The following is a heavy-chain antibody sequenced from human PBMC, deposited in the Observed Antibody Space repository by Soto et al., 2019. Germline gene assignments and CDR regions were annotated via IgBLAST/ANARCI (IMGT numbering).Heavy chain of an antibody. V-gene: IGHV3-72*01. J-gene: IGHJ4*02. Sequence: EVQLVESGGGLVQPGGSLRLSCAASGFTFSDHYMDWVRQAPGKGLEWVGRAGNKAHSFTTEYAASVKGRFTISRDDSKNSLYLQMNSLKTEDTAVYYXVRLDGSYYPDYWGQGTLVTVSS. CDR1: GFTFSDHY. CDR2: AGNKAHSFTT. CDR3: VRLDGSYYPDY. D-gene: IGHD1-26*01.